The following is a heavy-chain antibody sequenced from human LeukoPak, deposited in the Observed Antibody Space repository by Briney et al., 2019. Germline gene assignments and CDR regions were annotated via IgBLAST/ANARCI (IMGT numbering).Heavy chain of an antibody. V-gene: IGHV1-18*04. J-gene: IGHJ4*02. D-gene: IGHD1-26*01. CDR2: ISAQTGER. Sequence: GASVKVSCKTSGYNFKTSGITWVRQAPGQGLKWMGWISAQTGERHYAEKLQGRVTMTTDTSRSTGYMELKSLTSDDTAVYYCAREVWSRDIGSLFDYWGQGTLVIVSS. CDR1: GYNFKTSG. CDR3: AREVWSRDIGSLFDY.